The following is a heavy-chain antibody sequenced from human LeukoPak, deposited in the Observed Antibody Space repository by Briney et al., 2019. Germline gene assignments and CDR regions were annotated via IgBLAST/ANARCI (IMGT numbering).Heavy chain of an antibody. CDR1: RNIFTGYF. Sequence: ASVKFSCKASRNIFTGYFMHWVRQAPGQGLEWMGWINPNSGGSNYAQKFQGRVTMTRDTSISTAYMELSRLRSDDTALYYCARGGFSNEEFDPWGQGTLVTVSS. V-gene: IGHV1-2*02. D-gene: IGHD3-3*01. CDR3: ARGGFSNEEFDP. J-gene: IGHJ5*02. CDR2: INPNSGGS.